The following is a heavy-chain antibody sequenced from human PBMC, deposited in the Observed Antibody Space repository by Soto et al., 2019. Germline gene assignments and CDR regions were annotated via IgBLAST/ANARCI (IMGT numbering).Heavy chain of an antibody. Sequence: GGSLRLSCAASGFTFSNAWMNWVRQAPGKGLEWVGRIKSKTDGGTTDYAAPVKGRFTISRDDSKNTLYLQMNSLKTEDTAVYYCTTDQVQLLFGDDYWGQGTLVTVSS. CDR1: GFTFSNAW. CDR3: TTDQVQLLFGDDY. CDR2: IKSKTDGGTT. J-gene: IGHJ4*02. D-gene: IGHD2-2*01. V-gene: IGHV3-15*07.